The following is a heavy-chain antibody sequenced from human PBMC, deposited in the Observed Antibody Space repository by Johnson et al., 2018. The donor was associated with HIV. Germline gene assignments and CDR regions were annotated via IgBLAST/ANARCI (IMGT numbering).Heavy chain of an antibody. Sequence: QVQLVESGGGVVQPGRSLRLSCAASGFTFSSYAMHWVRQAPGKGLEWVAVISYDGSNKYYADSVKGRFTISRDNSKNMVYLQMSSLRAEDTALYYCTRDRIQIWSYVRTFAIWSQGTMVTVSS. D-gene: IGHD5-18*01. J-gene: IGHJ3*02. CDR1: GFTFSSYA. CDR2: ISYDGSNK. V-gene: IGHV3-30-3*01. CDR3: TRDRIQIWSYVRTFAI.